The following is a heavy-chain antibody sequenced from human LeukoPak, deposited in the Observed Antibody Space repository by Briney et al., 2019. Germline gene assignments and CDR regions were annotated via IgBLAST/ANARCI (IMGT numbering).Heavy chain of an antibody. J-gene: IGHJ5*02. CDR1: GYTFTGYY. CDR2: INPNSGGT. CDR3: ARVGGYCSGGSCYGDWFDP. V-gene: IGHV1-2*04. D-gene: IGHD2-15*01. Sequence: ASVKVSCKASGYTFTGYYMHWVRQAPGQGLEWMGWINPNSGGTNYAQEFQGWVTMTRDTSISTAYMELSRLRSDDTAVYYCARVGGYCSGGSCYGDWFDPWGQGTLVTVSS.